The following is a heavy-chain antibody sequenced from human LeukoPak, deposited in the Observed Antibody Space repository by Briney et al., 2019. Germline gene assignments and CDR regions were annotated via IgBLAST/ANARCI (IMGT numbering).Heavy chain of an antibody. J-gene: IGHJ4*02. D-gene: IGHD3-22*01. CDR3: ARGRYYYDSSGYYYFDY. V-gene: IGHV4-59*01. Sequence: SETLSLTCTVSGGSISSYYWSWIRQPAGKGLEWIGYIYYGGSTKYNTSLKSRVTISVDTSRNQFSLKLSSVTAADTAVYYCARGRYYYDSSGYYYFDYWGQGTLVTVSS. CDR1: GGSISSYY. CDR2: IYYGGST.